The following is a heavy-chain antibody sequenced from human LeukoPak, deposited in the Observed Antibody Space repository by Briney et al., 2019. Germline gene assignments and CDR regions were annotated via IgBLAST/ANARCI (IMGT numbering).Heavy chain of an antibody. D-gene: IGHD4-17*01. Sequence: GASVKVSCKASGYAFINYGIHWVRQAPGQGPEWMGWISTNNGNTNYGQNLQGRLTLTTDTSTTTAYMDLRSLRSDDTAVYYCARDYGDYYYNMDVWGQGTTVTVSS. V-gene: IGHV1-18*01. CDR3: ARDYGDYYYNMDV. CDR1: GYAFINYG. CDR2: ISTNNGNT. J-gene: IGHJ6*02.